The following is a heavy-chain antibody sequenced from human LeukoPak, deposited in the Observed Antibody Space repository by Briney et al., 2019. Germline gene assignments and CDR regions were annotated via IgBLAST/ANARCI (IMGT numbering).Heavy chain of an antibody. Sequence: GGSLRLSCAASGFTFSSYAMHWVRQAPGKGLEWVTIISYDGSNKYYADSVKGRFTISRDNSKNTLYLQLNSLRTEDTAVYYCARDLYSGLIAYAFDIWGQGTMVTVSS. V-gene: IGHV3-30*04. D-gene: IGHD5-12*01. J-gene: IGHJ3*02. CDR1: GFTFSSYA. CDR3: ARDLYSGLIAYAFDI. CDR2: ISYDGSNK.